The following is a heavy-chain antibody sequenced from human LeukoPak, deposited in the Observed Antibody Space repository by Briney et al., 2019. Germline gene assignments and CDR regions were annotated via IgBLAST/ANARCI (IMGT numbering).Heavy chain of an antibody. CDR2: INPNSGGT. CDR1: GYTFTGYY. Sequence: ASVKVSCKASGYTFTGYYMHWVRQAPGQGLEWMGWINPNSGGTNYAQKFQGRVTMTRDTSISTAYMELSRLRSDDTAVYYCARDLGYGSVYYYYYMDVWGKGTTVTISS. CDR3: ARDLGYGSVYYYYYMDV. J-gene: IGHJ6*03. V-gene: IGHV1-2*02. D-gene: IGHD3-10*01.